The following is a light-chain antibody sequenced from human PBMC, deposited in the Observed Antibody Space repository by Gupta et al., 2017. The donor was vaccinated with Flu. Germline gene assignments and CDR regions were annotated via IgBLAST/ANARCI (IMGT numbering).Light chain of an antibody. CDR3: AVWDDSLNGHYV. CDR2: DFS. Sequence: VTISCSGSSSNSGRYGVDWYQQFPGTAPKLLIYDFSDRPSGVPDRFSGSKSGTSASLAISGLQSEDEADYYCAVWDDSLNGHYVFGTGTKVTVL. J-gene: IGLJ1*01. V-gene: IGLV1-44*01. CDR1: SSNSGRYG.